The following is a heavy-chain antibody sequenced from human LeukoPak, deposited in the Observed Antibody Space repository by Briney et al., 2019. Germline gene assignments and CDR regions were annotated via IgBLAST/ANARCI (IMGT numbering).Heavy chain of an antibody. CDR2: IKTDGSQI. J-gene: IGHJ4*02. Sequence: PGGSLSLSCVASGFTFSSYWMTWVRQAPGKGLEWVAKIKTDGSQIYYVDSVKDRFTISRDNAKNSLYLQMNSLRAEDTAVYYCARDLNWETYWGQGTLVSVSS. V-gene: IGHV3-7*01. CDR3: ARDLNWETY. D-gene: IGHD7-27*01. CDR1: GFTFSSYW.